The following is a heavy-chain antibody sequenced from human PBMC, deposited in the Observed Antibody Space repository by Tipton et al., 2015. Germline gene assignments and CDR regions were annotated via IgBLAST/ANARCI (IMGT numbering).Heavy chain of an antibody. D-gene: IGHD3-9*01. J-gene: IGHJ4*02. Sequence: TLSLTCDVSGYSINNDYYWGWIRQAPGKGLEWIGFVYPGGGTYYNPSLKSRVTILVDTTQNQVSLRLTSVTAADTAVYYCACQDYDSLTRDYQTVDYRGQGTLVTVSS. CDR1: GYSINNDYY. CDR3: ACQDYDSLTRDYQTVDY. V-gene: IGHV4-38-2*01. CDR2: VYPGGGT.